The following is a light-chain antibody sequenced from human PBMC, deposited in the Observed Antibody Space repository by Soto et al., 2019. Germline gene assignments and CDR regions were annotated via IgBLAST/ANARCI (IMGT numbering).Light chain of an antibody. CDR1: SSNIGAGYD. CDR3: QSYDSSLSVVV. CDR2: GNS. Sequence: QPVLTQPPSVSGAPGQRVTISCTGSSSNIGAGYDVHWYQQLPGTAPKLLISGNSNRPSGVPDRFSGSKSGTSASLAITGLQAEDEADYYCQSYDSSLSVVVFGGGTKVTVL. J-gene: IGLJ2*01. V-gene: IGLV1-40*01.